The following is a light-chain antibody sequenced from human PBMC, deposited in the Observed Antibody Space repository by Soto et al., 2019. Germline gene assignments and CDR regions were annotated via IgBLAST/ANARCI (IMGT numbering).Light chain of an antibody. Sequence: EIVLTQSPGTLSLSPGERATLSCRASHSVTSSYLAWYQQKPGQSPRLLIYGASSRATGIPDRFSGSGSGTDFTLTISRLEPEDFAVYYCQQYGSFKWTF. CDR3: QQYGSFKWT. V-gene: IGKV3-20*01. CDR2: GAS. CDR1: HSVTSSY. J-gene: IGKJ1*01.